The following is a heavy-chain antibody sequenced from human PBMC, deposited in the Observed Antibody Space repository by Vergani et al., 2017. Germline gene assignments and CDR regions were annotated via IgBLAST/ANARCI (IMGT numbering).Heavy chain of an antibody. J-gene: IGHJ3*02. CDR2: INHSGST. Sequence: VQLQQWGAGLLKPSETLSLTCAVYGGSFSGYYWSWIRQPPGKGLEWIGEINHSGSTNYNPSLKSRVTISVDTSKNQFSLKLSSVTAADTAVYYCARDYGDYVFSAFDIWGQGTMVTVSS. CDR1: GGSFSGYY. D-gene: IGHD4-17*01. CDR3: ARDYGDYVFSAFDI. V-gene: IGHV4-34*01.